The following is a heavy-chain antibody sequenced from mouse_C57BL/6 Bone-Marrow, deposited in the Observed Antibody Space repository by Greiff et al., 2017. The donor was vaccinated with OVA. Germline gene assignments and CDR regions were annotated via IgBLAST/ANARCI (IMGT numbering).Heavy chain of an antibody. Sequence: QVQLQQSGAELARPGASVKLSCKASGYTFTSYGISWVKQRTGQGLEWIGKIYPRSGNTYYNEKFKGKATLTADKSSSTAYMELRSLTSEDSAVYFCASVCDYGDYLDYWGQGTTLTVSS. CDR2: IYPRSGNT. CDR3: ASVCDYGDYLDY. CDR1: GYTFTSYG. V-gene: IGHV1-81*01. J-gene: IGHJ2*01. D-gene: IGHD2-4*01.